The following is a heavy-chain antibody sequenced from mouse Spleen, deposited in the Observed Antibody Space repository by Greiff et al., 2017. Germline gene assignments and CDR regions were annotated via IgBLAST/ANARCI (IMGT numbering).Heavy chain of an antibody. V-gene: IGHV3-1*01. D-gene: IGHD2-1*01. CDR1: AYSITSCYD. J-gene: IGHJ4*01. CDR3: ARGNYDAMDH. Sequence: EVKLMESGPGMVKPSQSLSLTCTVSAYSITSCYDWHCIRPFRGSKLERMGYISYSGSTIYNPSLKSRITITHDTSKNHFSLKLNSLTTVDTATYFCARGNYDAMDHLGQGTPVTIS. CDR2: ISYSGST.